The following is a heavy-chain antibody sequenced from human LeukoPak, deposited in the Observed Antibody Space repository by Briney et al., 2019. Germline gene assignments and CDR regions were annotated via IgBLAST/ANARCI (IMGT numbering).Heavy chain of an antibody. CDR2: IYYSGST. Sequence: SETLSLTCTVSGGAISSYYWSWIRQPPGKGLGWIGYIYYSGSTNYNPSLKSRVTISVDTSKNQFSLKLSSVTAADTAVYYCAGSGVRGVIPDYWGQGTLVTVSS. V-gene: IGHV4-59*01. J-gene: IGHJ4*02. CDR3: AGSGVRGVIPDY. D-gene: IGHD3-10*01. CDR1: GGAISSYY.